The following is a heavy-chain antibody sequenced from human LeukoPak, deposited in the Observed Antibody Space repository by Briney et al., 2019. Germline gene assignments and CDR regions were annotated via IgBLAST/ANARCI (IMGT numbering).Heavy chain of an antibody. J-gene: IGHJ4*02. CDR2: ISGDASYT. CDR3: ANGRYSSRSFDY. V-gene: IGHV3-23*01. D-gene: IGHD6-19*01. Sequence: GGSLRLSCEASGFTFRSYAMNWVRQAPGKGLEWVSAISGDASYTYYADSVKGRFTISRDNSQKMLYLQMSSLRAEDTAVYYCANGRYSSRSFDYWGQGTLVTVSS. CDR1: GFTFRSYA.